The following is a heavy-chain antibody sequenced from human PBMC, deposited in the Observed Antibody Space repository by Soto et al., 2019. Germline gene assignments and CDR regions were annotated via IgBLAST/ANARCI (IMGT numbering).Heavy chain of an antibody. Sequence: QVELVQSGAEVKKPGASVKVSCKASGYTFTSYGISWVRQPPGQGLAWMGWISAYNGNTNYAQKLQGRVTMTPDPSTSTAYMELRSLRSDDTAVYYCARVTYYYSGMDVWGQGTTVTVSS. J-gene: IGHJ6*02. V-gene: IGHV1-18*01. CDR2: ISAYNGNT. CDR1: GYTFTSYG. CDR3: ARVTYYYSGMDV.